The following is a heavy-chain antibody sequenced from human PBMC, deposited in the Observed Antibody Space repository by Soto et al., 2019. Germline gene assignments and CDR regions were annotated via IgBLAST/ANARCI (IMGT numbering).Heavy chain of an antibody. D-gene: IGHD2-21*02. CDR1: DDSVSSSSYY. V-gene: IGHV4-39*01. CDR2: IYYSGSP. Sequence: LSLTCTVSDDSVSSSSYYWGWIRQPPGKGLEWIGDIYYSGSPSYNPSLKSRVTISLDTSRNQISLKLNSVTAADTAVYYCARRDCGGDCYSWYYWGQGTLVTVSS. J-gene: IGHJ4*02. CDR3: ARRDCGGDCYSWYY.